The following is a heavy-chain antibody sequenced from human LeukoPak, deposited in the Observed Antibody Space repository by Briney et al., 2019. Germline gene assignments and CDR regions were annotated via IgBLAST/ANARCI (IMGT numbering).Heavy chain of an antibody. J-gene: IGHJ6*02. Sequence: PGRSLRLSCAASGFTFSSYGMHWVRQDPGKGLEWVAVISYDGSNKYYADSVKGRFTISRDNSKNTLYLQTHSLRAEDTAVYYCAKYSSLPPYYYYGMDVWGQGTTVTVSS. CDR2: ISYDGSNK. CDR1: GFTFSSYG. V-gene: IGHV3-30*18. CDR3: AKYSSLPPYYYYGMDV. D-gene: IGHD2-15*01.